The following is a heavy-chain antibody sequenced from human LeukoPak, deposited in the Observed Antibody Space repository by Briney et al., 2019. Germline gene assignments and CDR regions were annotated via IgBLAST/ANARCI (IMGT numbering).Heavy chain of an antibody. V-gene: IGHV5-51*01. CDR1: GYSFTSYW. D-gene: IGHD4-23*01. CDR2: IYPGDSDA. Sequence: GESLKIYSKGSGYSFTSYWIGWVRQMPGKGLEWMGIIYPGDSDARYSPSFQGQVTISADKSISTAYLQWSSLKASDTAMYYCARSRGSVVTAYWGQGTPVTVSS. CDR3: ARSRGSVVTAY. J-gene: IGHJ4*02.